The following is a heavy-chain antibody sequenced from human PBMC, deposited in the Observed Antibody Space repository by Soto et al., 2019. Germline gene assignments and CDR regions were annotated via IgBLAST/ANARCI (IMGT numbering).Heavy chain of an antibody. D-gene: IGHD3-16*01. CDR2: IIPIFGST. V-gene: IGHV1-69*05. CDR1: GGTFSSYA. CDR3: AGSYGHDAFDI. J-gene: IGHJ3*02. Sequence: SVKVSCKASGGTFSSYAISWVRQAPGQGLEWMGGIIPIFGSTYYADSVKGRFTISRDNSKNTLYLQMNSLRAEDTAVYYCAGSYGHDAFDIWGQGTMVTVSS.